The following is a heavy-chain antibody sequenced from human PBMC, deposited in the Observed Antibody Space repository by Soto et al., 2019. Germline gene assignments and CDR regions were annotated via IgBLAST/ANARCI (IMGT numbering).Heavy chain of an antibody. Sequence: TGGSLRLSCAAAGFTFSNHCIHLVRPGPGKGLEWVAIIWYDGSNKYYSDSVKGRFTISRDNSKNTLYLQMNSLRAEDTAVYYCARDGSTDGYTTEDPDYWGQGTLVTVSS. D-gene: IGHD5-12*01. CDR3: ARDGSTDGYTTEDPDY. V-gene: IGHV3-33*01. CDR1: GFTFSNHC. CDR2: IWYDGSNK. J-gene: IGHJ4*02.